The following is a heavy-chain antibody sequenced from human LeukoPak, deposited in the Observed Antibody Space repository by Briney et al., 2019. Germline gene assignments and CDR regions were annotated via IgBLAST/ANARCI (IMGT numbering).Heavy chain of an antibody. Sequence: GGSLRLSCAASGFNFDDHAMHWVRQAPGKVLEWVSGISDNGVSTGYADSVKGRFTISRDNAKNFLYLQMNSLRTEDTALYYCTTRSGSSVDYWSQGTLVTVSS. CDR2: ISDNGVST. CDR1: GFNFDDHA. CDR3: TTRSGSSVDY. V-gene: IGHV3-9*01. D-gene: IGHD2-15*01. J-gene: IGHJ4*02.